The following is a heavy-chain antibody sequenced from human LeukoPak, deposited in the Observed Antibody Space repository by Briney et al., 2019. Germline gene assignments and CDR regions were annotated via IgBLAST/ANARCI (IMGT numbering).Heavy chain of an antibody. V-gene: IGHV3-53*01. CDR3: AAYISGVPH. D-gene: IGHD2-2*02. J-gene: IGHJ4*02. CDR1: GFTVSVHY. Sequence: PGGSLRLSCAASGFTVSVHYMSWVRQAPGKGLEWVSVISIAGNTNYADSLRGRFTISRDTSKNTLYLQMDSLRADDTAVYYCAAYISGVPHWGQGTLVTVSS. CDR2: ISIAGNT.